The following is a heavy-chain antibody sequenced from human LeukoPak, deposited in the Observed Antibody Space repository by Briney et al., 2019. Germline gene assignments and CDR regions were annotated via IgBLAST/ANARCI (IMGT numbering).Heavy chain of an antibody. CDR2: ISSSGSTI. D-gene: IGHD6-19*01. J-gene: IGHJ4*02. Sequence: GGSLRLSCAASGFTFSSYEMNWVRQAPGKGLEWVSYISSSGSTIYYADSVKGRFTISRDNAKNSPYLQMNSLRAEDTAVYYCARGVGSGYTSGWEFDYWGQGTLVTVSS. CDR1: GFTFSSYE. CDR3: ARGVGSGYTSGWEFDY. V-gene: IGHV3-48*03.